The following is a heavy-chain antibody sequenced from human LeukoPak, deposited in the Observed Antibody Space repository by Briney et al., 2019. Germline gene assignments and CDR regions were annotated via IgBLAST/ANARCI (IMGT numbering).Heavy chain of an antibody. CDR3: ATRPGYDISTGYFRYY. CDR2: ISDSGGNT. CDR1: GFTFSGHG. Sequence: PGGSLRLSCAASGFTFSGHGMSWVRQGPGKGLEWVSGISDSGGNTYYADSVKGRFTISRDNSKNTLYLEMNSLRAEDTAVYYCATRPGYDISTGYFRYYWGQGTLVTVSS. J-gene: IGHJ4*02. V-gene: IGHV3-23*01. D-gene: IGHD3-9*01.